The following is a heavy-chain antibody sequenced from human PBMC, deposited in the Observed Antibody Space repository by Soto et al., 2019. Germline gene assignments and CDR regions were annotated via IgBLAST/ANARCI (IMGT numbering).Heavy chain of an antibody. Sequence: PSETLSLTCTVSGGSVSSGSYYWSWIRQPPGKGREWIGYIYYSGSTNYNPSLKTRVTISVDTSKNQFSLKRSSVTAADTAVYYCARVLDSSGYHEDAFDIRGQGTMVTVSS. CDR2: IYYSGST. CDR3: ARVLDSSGYHEDAFDI. CDR1: GGSVSSGSYY. V-gene: IGHV4-61*01. D-gene: IGHD3-22*01. J-gene: IGHJ3*02.